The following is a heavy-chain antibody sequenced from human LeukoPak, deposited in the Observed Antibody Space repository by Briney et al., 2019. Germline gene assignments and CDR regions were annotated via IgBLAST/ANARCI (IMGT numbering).Heavy chain of an antibody. J-gene: IGHJ3*02. D-gene: IGHD1-14*01. CDR3: ARYKRHSDAFDI. CDR1: GGSISSYY. Sequence: SETLSLTCTVSGGSISSYYWSWIRQPPGKELEWIGYIYYSGSTNYNPSLKSRVTISVDTSKNQFSLKLSSVTAADTAVYYCARYKRHSDAFDIWGQGTMVTVSS. CDR2: IYYSGST. V-gene: IGHV4-59*01.